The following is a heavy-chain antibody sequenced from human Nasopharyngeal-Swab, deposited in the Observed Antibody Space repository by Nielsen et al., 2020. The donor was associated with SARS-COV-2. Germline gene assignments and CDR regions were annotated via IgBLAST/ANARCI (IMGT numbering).Heavy chain of an antibody. CDR1: GFTFSSYA. J-gene: IGHJ4*02. CDR2: ISGSGGST. V-gene: IGHV3-23*01. Sequence: GESLKISCAASGFTFSSYAMSWVRQAPGKGLEWVSAISGSGGSTYYADSVKGRFTISRDNSKNTLYLQMNSLRAEDTAVYYCAKDLSSSSWPDDYWGQGTLVTVSS. CDR3: AKDLSSSSWPDDY. D-gene: IGHD6-13*01.